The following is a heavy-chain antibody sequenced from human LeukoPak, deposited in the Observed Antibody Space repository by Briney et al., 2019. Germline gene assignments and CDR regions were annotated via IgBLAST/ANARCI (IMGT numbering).Heavy chain of an antibody. D-gene: IGHD3-10*01. J-gene: IGHJ4*02. Sequence: PSETLSLTCAVYGGSFSGYYWSWIRQPPGKGLEWIGEINHSGSTNYNPSLKSRVTISVDTSKNQFSLKLSSVTAADTAVYYCARSVVRGVIIYYFDHWGQGTLVTVSS. CDR3: ARSVVRGVIIYYFDH. V-gene: IGHV4-34*01. CDR1: GGSFSGYY. CDR2: INHSGST.